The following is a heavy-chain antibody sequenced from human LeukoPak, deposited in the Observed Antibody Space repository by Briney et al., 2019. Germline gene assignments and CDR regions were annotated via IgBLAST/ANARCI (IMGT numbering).Heavy chain of an antibody. D-gene: IGHD1-26*01. Sequence: GGSLRLSCAASGFSFSSFAMSWVRQAPGKGLEWVSAITGSGSNTYYADSVKGRFTISRDNSKNTLYLQMNSLRAEDTAVYYCAKVNSGRYFRLPFDYWGQGTLVTVSS. CDR1: GFSFSSFA. V-gene: IGHV3-23*01. J-gene: IGHJ4*02. CDR2: ITGSGSNT. CDR3: AKVNSGRYFRLPFDY.